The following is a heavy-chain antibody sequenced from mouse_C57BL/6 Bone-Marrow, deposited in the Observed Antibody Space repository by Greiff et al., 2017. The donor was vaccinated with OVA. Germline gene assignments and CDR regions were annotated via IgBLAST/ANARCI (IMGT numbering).Heavy chain of an antibody. Sequence: QVQLQQPGAELVMPGASVKLSFKASGYTFTSYWMHWVKQRPGQGLEWIGEIDPSDSYTNYNQKFKGKSTLTVDKSSSTAYMQLSSLTSEDSAVYYCARGPYYYGSSYDYFDYWGQGTTLTVSS. D-gene: IGHD1-1*01. CDR1: GYTFTSYW. CDR3: ARGPYYYGSSYDYFDY. CDR2: IDPSDSYT. J-gene: IGHJ2*01. V-gene: IGHV1-69*01.